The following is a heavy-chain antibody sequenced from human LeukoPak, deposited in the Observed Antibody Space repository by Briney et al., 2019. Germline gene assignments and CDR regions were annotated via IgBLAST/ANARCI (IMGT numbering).Heavy chain of an antibody. V-gene: IGHV3-30*04. CDR1: GFTFSTYS. Sequence: GTSLRLSCAASGFTFSTYSMHWGRQAPGEGLEWVAVISYDGSKKYYADSVRGRFTISRDNSKNTLYLQMNSLRGEDTAVYFCVRDGPLEYCSRARCYFFDQWGQGALVTVSS. CDR3: VRDGPLEYCSRARCYFFDQ. J-gene: IGHJ4*02. D-gene: IGHD2-2*01. CDR2: ISYDGSKK.